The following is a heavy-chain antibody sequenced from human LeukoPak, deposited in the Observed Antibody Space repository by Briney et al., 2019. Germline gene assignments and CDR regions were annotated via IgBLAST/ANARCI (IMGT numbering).Heavy chain of an antibody. Sequence: PSETLPLTCTVSGGSISSYYWRWIRQPPGKGLEWIGYIYYSGSTNYNPSLKSRVTISVDTSKNQFSLKLSSVTAADTAVYYCAGSSSIAARYFDYWGQGTLVTVSS. D-gene: IGHD6-6*01. CDR1: GGSISSYY. CDR3: AGSSSIAARYFDY. CDR2: IYYSGST. V-gene: IGHV4-59*01. J-gene: IGHJ4*02.